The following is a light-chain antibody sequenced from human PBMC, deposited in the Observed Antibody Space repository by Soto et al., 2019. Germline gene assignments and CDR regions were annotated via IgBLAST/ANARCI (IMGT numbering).Light chain of an antibody. CDR1: TGAVTSWHY. V-gene: IGLV7-46*01. J-gene: IGLJ7*02. CDR3: LVAYRGTPAV. Sequence: QAVVTQEPSLTVSPGGTVTLTCASSTGAVTSWHYPSWFQQKPGQAPRTLIYDTSNKKSWTPARFSGSLLGGKAALTLSGAQPEDEAHYDCLVAYRGTPAVFGGGTQLTP. CDR2: DTS.